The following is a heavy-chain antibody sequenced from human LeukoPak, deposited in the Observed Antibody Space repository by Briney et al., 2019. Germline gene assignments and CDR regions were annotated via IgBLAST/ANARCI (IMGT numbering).Heavy chain of an antibody. Sequence: PGGFLRLSCAASGFTFSSYGMHWVRQAPGKGLEWVAVIWYDGSNKYYADSVKGRFTISRDNSKNTLYLQMNSLRAEDTAVYYCAKWGYTYGYSFDYWGQGTLVTVSS. CDR2: IWYDGSNK. CDR3: AKWGYTYGYSFDY. D-gene: IGHD5-18*01. CDR1: GFTFSSYG. V-gene: IGHV3-33*06. J-gene: IGHJ4*02.